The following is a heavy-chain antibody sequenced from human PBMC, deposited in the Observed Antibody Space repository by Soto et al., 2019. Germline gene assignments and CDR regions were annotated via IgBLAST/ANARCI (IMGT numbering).Heavy chain of an antibody. V-gene: IGHV1-69*06. CDR3: ARVSDSGGYYYYYGMDV. CDR1: GGTFSSYA. CDR2: IIPIFGTA. J-gene: IGHJ6*02. Sequence: QVQLVQSGAEVKKPGSSVKVSCKASGGTFSSYAISWVRQAPGQGLEWMGGIIPIFGTANYAQKFQGRVTITADKSTSTAYMERSSLRSEDTAVYYCARVSDSGGYYYYYGMDVWGQGTTVTVSS. D-gene: IGHD3-10*01.